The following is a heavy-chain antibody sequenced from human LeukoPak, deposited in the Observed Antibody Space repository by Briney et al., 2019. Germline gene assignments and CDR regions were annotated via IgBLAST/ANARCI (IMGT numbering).Heavy chain of an antibody. Sequence: GESLKISCKGSGYSFTSYWIGWVRQMPGKGLEWMGIIYPGDSDTRYSPSFQGQVTISADKSISTAYLQWSSLKASDTAMYYCARGGGYSGYAPRDRYFDLWGRGTLVTVSS. CDR2: IYPGDSDT. CDR1: GYSFTSYW. V-gene: IGHV5-51*01. D-gene: IGHD5-12*01. CDR3: ARGGGYSGYAPRDRYFDL. J-gene: IGHJ2*01.